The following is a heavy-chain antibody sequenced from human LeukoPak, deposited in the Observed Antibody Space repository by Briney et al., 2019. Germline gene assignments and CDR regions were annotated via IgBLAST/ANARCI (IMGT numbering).Heavy chain of an antibody. Sequence: PSETLSLTCTVSGGSISSYYWSWIRQPPGKGLEWIGYIYYSGSTNYNPSLKSRVTISVDTSKNQFSLKLSSVTAADTAVYYCARGQWLLANYYYYYYMDVWGKGTTVTISS. CDR2: IYYSGST. V-gene: IGHV4-59*01. CDR3: ARGQWLLANYYYYYYMDV. J-gene: IGHJ6*03. CDR1: GGSISSYY. D-gene: IGHD3-22*01.